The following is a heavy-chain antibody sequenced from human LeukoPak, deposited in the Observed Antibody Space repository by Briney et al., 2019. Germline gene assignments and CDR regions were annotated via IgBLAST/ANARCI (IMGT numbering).Heavy chain of an antibody. Sequence: SETLSLTCTVSGGSISSYYWSWIRQPAGKGLEWIGRIYTSGSTNYNPSLKSRVTISVDTSKNQFSLKLSSVTAADTAVYYCAGYRITMIVPVAFDIWGQGTMVTVSS. D-gene: IGHD3-22*01. CDR2: IYTSGST. CDR3: AGYRITMIVPVAFDI. CDR1: GGSISSYY. J-gene: IGHJ3*02. V-gene: IGHV4-4*07.